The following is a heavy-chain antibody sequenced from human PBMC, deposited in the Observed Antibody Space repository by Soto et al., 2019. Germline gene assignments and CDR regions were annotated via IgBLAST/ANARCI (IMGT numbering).Heavy chain of an antibody. J-gene: IGHJ4*02. Sequence: SETLSLTCTVSGGSISSYYWSWIRQPPGKGLEWIGYIYYSGSTNHNPSLKSRVTISVDTSKDQFSLKLSSVTAADTAVYYCARHSRSSIGVTAPYFDYWGQGTLVTVSS. V-gene: IGHV4-59*08. CDR2: IYYSGST. CDR3: ARHSRSSIGVTAPYFDY. CDR1: GGSISSYY. D-gene: IGHD3-10*01.